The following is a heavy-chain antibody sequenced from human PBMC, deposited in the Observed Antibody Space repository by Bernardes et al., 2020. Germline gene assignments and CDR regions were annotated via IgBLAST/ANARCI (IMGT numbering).Heavy chain of an antibody. CDR2: IHNSVST. CDR3: AGEAVRITGHYFFDY. D-gene: IGHD1-20*01. V-gene: IGHV4-39*01. J-gene: IGHJ4*02. CDR1: GDSISSRSYY. Sequence: SETLSLTCTVSGDSISSRSYYWGWLRQPPGKGLEWIGNIHNSVSTYYNPSLTSRVTISADTSKNQFSLKLTSVTAADTAVYYCAGEAVRITGHYFFDYWGQGTLVTVSS.